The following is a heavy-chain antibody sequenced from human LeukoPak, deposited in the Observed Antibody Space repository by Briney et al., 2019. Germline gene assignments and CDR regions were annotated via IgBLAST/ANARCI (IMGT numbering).Heavy chain of an antibody. J-gene: IGHJ6*03. V-gene: IGHV3-21*01. D-gene: IGHD3-10*01. CDR3: ARVPNMVRGVNRYYYYYMDV. Sequence: PGGSLRLSCAASGFTFSSYSMNWVRPAPGKGLEWVSSISSSSSYIYYADSVKGRFTISRDNAKNSLYLQMNSLRAEDTAVYYCARVPNMVRGVNRYYYYYMDVWGKGTTVTISS. CDR1: GFTFSSYS. CDR2: ISSSSSYI.